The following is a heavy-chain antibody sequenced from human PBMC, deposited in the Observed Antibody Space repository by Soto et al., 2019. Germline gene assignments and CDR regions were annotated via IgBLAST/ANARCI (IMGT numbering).Heavy chain of an antibody. J-gene: IGHJ4*02. D-gene: IGHD2-15*01. V-gene: IGHV4-39*01. CDR1: GGSISSSSYY. CDR2: IYYSGST. CDR3: ARHDWGAYCSGGSCLLHYVSSGYYPYYFDY. Sequence: QLQLQESGPGLVKPSETLSLTCTVSGGSISSSSYYWGWIRQPPGKGLEWIGSIYYSGSTYYNPSLKSRVTISVDTSHNHYALTLSAVTAADTAVYYGARHDWGAYCSGGSCLLHYVSSGYYPYYFDYSGQGTLVTVSS.